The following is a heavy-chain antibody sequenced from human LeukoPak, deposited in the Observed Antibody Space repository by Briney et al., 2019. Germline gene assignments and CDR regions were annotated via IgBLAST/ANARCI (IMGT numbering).Heavy chain of an antibody. Sequence: SETLSLTCTVYGASITNYYWGWTRQPPGKALEWVGSVHFSGSTYYNPSLKSRALISLDTSKNQVSLRVNSVTAADMAVYYCARGYFDSRGYSSPFDFWGRGTLVTVSS. CDR2: VHFSGST. D-gene: IGHD3-22*01. CDR1: GASITNYY. V-gene: IGHV4-59*08. J-gene: IGHJ4*02. CDR3: ARGYFDSRGYSSPFDF.